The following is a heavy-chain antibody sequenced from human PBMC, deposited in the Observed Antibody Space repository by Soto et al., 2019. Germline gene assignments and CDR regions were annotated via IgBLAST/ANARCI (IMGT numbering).Heavy chain of an antibody. J-gene: IGHJ4*02. D-gene: IGHD3-10*01. Sequence: QVQLVXXXAEVKKPGSSVKVSCKASGGTFSSYAISWVXQAPXQGLEWMGGIIPIFGTANYAQKFQGRVXXXXXXXXXXXXXXXXXXXXXXXAVYYCARVETVRAARGQYYFDYWGQGTLVTVSS. V-gene: IGHV1-69*01. CDR3: ARVETVRAARGQYYFDY. CDR2: IIPIFGTA. CDR1: GGTFSSYA.